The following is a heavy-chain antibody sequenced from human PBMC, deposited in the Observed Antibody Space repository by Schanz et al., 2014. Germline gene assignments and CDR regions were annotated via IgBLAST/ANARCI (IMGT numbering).Heavy chain of an antibody. J-gene: IGHJ3*01. CDR3: ASGRVELQSAS. Sequence: QVQLVQSGAEVKKPGASVKVSCKASGYTFTNYAISWVRQAPGQGLEWMGWISAYKGNTNYAQKFQSTGAMSTNTSTRKAYMERRSVGANDTSVYYCASGRVELQSASWGQGTMVTVSS. V-gene: IGHV1-18*01. CDR1: GYTFTNYA. D-gene: IGHD1-26*01. CDR2: ISAYKGNT.